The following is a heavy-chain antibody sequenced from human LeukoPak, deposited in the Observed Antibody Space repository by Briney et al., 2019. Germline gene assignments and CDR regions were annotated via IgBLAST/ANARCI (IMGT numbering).Heavy chain of an antibody. Sequence: ASVKVSCKASGGTFSSYAISWVRQAPGQGLEWMGGIIPIFGTANYAQKFQGRVTITADESTSTAYMELSSLRSDDTAVYYCAREEVRGVIIRYFDYWGQGTLVTVSS. D-gene: IGHD3-10*01. J-gene: IGHJ4*02. V-gene: IGHV1-69*13. CDR1: GGTFSSYA. CDR2: IIPIFGTA. CDR3: AREEVRGVIIRYFDY.